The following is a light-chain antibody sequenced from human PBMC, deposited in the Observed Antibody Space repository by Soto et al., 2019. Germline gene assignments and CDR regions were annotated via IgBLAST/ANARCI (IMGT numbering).Light chain of an antibody. CDR1: SSNIGAGYD. CDR2: GNI. Sequence: QSALTQPPSVSGAPGQRVTISCTGSSSNIGAGYDVHWYQQRPGTGPKLLIFGNINRPSGVPDRFSGSKSGTSASLAITGLQAEDEGDYYCQSYDSTLSDRYVFGTGTKVNV. V-gene: IGLV1-40*01. J-gene: IGLJ1*01. CDR3: QSYDSTLSDRYV.